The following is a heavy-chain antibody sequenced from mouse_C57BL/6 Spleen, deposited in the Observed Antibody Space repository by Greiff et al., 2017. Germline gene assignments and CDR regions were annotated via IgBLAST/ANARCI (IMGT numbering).Heavy chain of an antibody. V-gene: IGHV1-31*01. CDR3: ARGGLRFAY. J-gene: IGHJ3*01. CDR1: GYSFTGYY. D-gene: IGHD3-1*01. Sequence: VQLQQSGPELVKPGASVKISCKASGYSFTGYYMHWVKQSPGNILDWIGYLYPYNGVSSYNQKFKGKATLTVDKSSSTAYMELRSLTSEDSAVYYCARGGLRFAYWGQGTLVTVSA. CDR2: LYPYNGVS.